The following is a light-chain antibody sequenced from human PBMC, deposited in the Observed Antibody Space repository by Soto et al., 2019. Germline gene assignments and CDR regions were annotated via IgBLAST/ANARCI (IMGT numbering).Light chain of an antibody. CDR2: EGS. V-gene: IGLV2-23*03. J-gene: IGLJ2*01. CDR3: CSYTGSNTFVV. Sequence: QSALTQPASVSGSPGQSITISCTGSSSDVGSYNVVSWYQQHPGKAPKLMIYEGSKRPSRVSNRFSGSKSGNTASLTISGLQAEDEANYYCCSYTGSNTFVVFGGGTKVTVL. CDR1: SSDVGSYNV.